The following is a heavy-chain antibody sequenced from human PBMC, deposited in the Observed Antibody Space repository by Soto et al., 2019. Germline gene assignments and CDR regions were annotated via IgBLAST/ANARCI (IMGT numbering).Heavy chain of an antibody. D-gene: IGHD5-12*01. CDR2: ISYDGSNK. Sequence: GGSLRLSCAASGFTFSSYAMHWVRQAPGKGLEWVAVISYDGSNKYYADSVKGRFTISRDNSKNSLYLQMNSLRAEDTAVYYCARVYSGYEDAFDIWGQGTMVTVSS. CDR1: GFTFSSYA. CDR3: ARVYSGYEDAFDI. V-gene: IGHV3-30-3*01. J-gene: IGHJ3*02.